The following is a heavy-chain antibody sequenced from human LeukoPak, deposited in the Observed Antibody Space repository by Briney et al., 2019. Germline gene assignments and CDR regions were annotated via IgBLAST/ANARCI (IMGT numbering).Heavy chain of an antibody. D-gene: IGHD2-2*01. V-gene: IGHV1-2*02. CDR2: INPNSGGT. CDR1: GYTFTGYY. Sequence: ASVKVSCKASGYTFTGYYIHWVRQAPGQGLEWMGWINPNSGGTNYAQNFQGRVTMTRDTSISTAYLELNRLRSDDTAVYYCAREAHCSSSSCETDFWGQGTLVTVSS. J-gene: IGHJ4*02. CDR3: AREAHCSSSSCETDF.